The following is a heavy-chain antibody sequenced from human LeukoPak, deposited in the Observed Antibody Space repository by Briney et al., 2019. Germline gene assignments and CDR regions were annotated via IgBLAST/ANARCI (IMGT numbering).Heavy chain of an antibody. V-gene: IGHV4-59*01. D-gene: IGHD2-2*01. Sequence: SETLSLTCTVSGVSISSYYWRWIRQPPGKGLEWVGYIYYSGSTNYNPSLKSRVTISVDTSKKHFSLKLSSVTAADTVVYYCARDLSSYFDYWGQGTLVTVSS. CDR1: GVSISSYY. J-gene: IGHJ4*02. CDR2: IYYSGST. CDR3: ARDLSSYFDY.